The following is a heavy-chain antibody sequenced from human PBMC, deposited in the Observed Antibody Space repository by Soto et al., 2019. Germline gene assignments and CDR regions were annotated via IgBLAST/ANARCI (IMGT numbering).Heavy chain of an antibody. CDR2: ISDDGNYK. J-gene: IGHJ4*02. CDR1: GFTFSSYG. D-gene: IGHD3-22*01. V-gene: IGHV3-30*18. CDR3: GKVSTYYYDSTFDY. Sequence: QVQLVESGGGVVQPGRSLRLSCAASGFTFSSYGMHWVRQAPGKGLEWVAIISDDGNYKYYADSMKGRFTISRDNSKNTLYLQMNSLRAEDTAVYYCGKVSTYYYDSTFDYWGQGTLVTVSS.